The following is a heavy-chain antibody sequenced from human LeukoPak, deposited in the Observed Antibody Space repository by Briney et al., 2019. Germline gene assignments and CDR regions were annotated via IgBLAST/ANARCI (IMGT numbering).Heavy chain of an antibody. V-gene: IGHV1-46*01. CDR3: VRTPPNWGADY. D-gene: IGHD7-27*01. CDR1: GYTFTNYF. Sequence: ASVKVSSKASGYTFTNYFVYWVRQAPGQGLEWIGIINPTSVGREYAQKFQGRVTMTRNTAMSTAYMELSSLRSEDTAVYYCVRTPPNWGADYWGQGTLVTVSS. CDR2: INPTSVGR. J-gene: IGHJ4*02.